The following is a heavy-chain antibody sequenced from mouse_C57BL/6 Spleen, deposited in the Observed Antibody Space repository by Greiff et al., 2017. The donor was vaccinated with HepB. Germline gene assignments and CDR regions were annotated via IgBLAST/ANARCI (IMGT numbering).Heavy chain of an antibody. Sequence: QVQLQQSGAELMKPGASVKLSCKATGYTFTGYWIEWVKQRPGHGLEWIGEILPGSGSTNYNEKFKGKATFTADTSSNTAYMQLSSLTTEDSAIYYCASTPIYYGNSRFAYWGQGTLVTVSA. V-gene: IGHV1-9*01. CDR1: GYTFTGYW. J-gene: IGHJ3*01. CDR2: ILPGSGST. D-gene: IGHD2-1*01. CDR3: ASTPIYYGNSRFAY.